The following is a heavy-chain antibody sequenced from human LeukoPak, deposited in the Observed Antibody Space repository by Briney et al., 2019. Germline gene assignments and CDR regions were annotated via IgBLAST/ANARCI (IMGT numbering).Heavy chain of an antibody. J-gene: IGHJ4*02. CDR1: GGSFSGYY. CDR2: INHSGST. CDR3: ATVRVIGVNSGYPRYFDY. D-gene: IGHD3-16*02. Sequence: SETLSLTCAVYGGSFSGYYWSWIRQPPGKGLEWIGEINHSGSTNYNPSLKSRVTISVDTSKNQFSLKLSSVTAADTAVYYCATVRVIGVNSGYPRYFDYWGQGTLVTVSS. V-gene: IGHV4-34*01.